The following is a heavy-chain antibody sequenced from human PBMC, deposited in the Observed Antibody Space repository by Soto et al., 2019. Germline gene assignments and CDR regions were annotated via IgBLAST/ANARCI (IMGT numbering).Heavy chain of an antibody. D-gene: IGHD2-2*01. CDR3: ARGGRYCSSTSCQYYFDY. CDR1: GYTFTSYD. CDR2: MNPNSGNT. Sequence: QVQLVQSGAEVKKPGASVKVSCKASGYTFTSYDINWVRQATGQGLEWMGWMNPNSGNTGYTQKFQGRVTMTRNTSISTAYMELSSLRSEDTAVYYCARGGRYCSSTSCQYYFDYWGQGTLVTVSS. J-gene: IGHJ4*02. V-gene: IGHV1-8*01.